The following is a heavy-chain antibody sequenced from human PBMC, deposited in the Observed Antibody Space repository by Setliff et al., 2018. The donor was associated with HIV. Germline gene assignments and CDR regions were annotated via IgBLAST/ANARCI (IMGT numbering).Heavy chain of an antibody. Sequence: SETLSLTCAVSGGSISSAYWSWVQQPPGKGLEWIGYIYSGGLTKYNPSLKSRVTIAVDPSKNRCSLTLRSVTAADTAVYYCARTRSGTYYGEMNWFDPWGQGSLVTVSS. CDR1: GGSISSAY. CDR3: ARTRSGTYYGEMNWFDP. CDR2: IYSGGLT. D-gene: IGHD3-10*01. V-gene: IGHV4-59*08. J-gene: IGHJ5*02.